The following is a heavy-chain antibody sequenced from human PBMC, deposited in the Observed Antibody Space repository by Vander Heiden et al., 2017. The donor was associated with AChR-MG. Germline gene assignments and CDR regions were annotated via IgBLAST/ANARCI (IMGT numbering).Heavy chain of an antibody. D-gene: IGHD3-3*01. CDR3: AKEDVGETSPRSPEY. CDR1: GFTFSNSG. J-gene: IGHJ4*02. Sequence: QVQLVESGGGVDQPGRSLRLSCLASGFTFSNSGMHWVRQAPGKGLEWVAVISPSGDVQRYADSVKGRFTISRDNSKNILYLQMDSLTAADTALYYCAKEDVGETSPRSPEYWGQGTLVTVSS. V-gene: IGHV3-30*18. CDR2: ISPSGDVQ.